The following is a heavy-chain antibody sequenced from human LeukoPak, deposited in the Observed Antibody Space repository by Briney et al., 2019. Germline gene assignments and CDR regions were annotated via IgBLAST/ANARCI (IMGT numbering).Heavy chain of an antibody. D-gene: IGHD4-11*01. CDR1: GGSISSSSYY. J-gene: IGHJ6*04. Sequence: PSETLSLTCTVSGGSISSSSYYWGWIRQPPGKGLEWIGSIYYSGSTYYNPSLKSRVTISVDTSKNQFSLKLSSVTAADTAVYYCANVDYGNQRALDVWGKGTTVTVSS. CDR3: ANVDYGNQRALDV. V-gene: IGHV4-39*07. CDR2: IYYSGST.